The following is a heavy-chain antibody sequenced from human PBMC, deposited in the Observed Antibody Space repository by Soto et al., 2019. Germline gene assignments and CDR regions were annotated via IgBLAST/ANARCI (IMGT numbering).Heavy chain of an antibody. D-gene: IGHD2-15*01. J-gene: IGHJ4*02. Sequence: SETLSLTCTVSGGSIISGYWSWIRQPPGKGLEWIGYNSYSGNTNYNPSLKSRVTMSVDTPKNQFSLRLSSVTTADTAVYYCAGLRGYAGSPIDYWGQGTLVTVSS. V-gene: IGHV4-59*01. CDR2: NSYSGNT. CDR1: GGSIISGY. CDR3: AGLRGYAGSPIDY.